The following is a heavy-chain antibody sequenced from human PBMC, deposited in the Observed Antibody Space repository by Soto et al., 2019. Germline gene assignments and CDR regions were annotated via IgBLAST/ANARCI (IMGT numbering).Heavy chain of an antibody. Sequence: VQLLESGGGLVQPGGSLRLSCAASGFTFSSYAMSWVRQAPGKGLEWVSAISGSGGSTYYADSVKGRFTISRDNSKNTLYLQMNSLRAEDTAVYYCAKDYYGDYVRMYYFDYWGQGTLVTVSS. CDR3: AKDYYGDYVRMYYFDY. J-gene: IGHJ4*02. D-gene: IGHD4-17*01. V-gene: IGHV3-23*01. CDR1: GFTFSSYA. CDR2: ISGSGGST.